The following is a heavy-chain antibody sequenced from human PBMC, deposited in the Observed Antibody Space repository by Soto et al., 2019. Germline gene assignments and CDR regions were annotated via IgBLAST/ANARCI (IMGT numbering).Heavy chain of an antibody. J-gene: IGHJ3*01. Sequence: DAQLVESGGGLVQPGKSLRISCVASGFTFDDRTMHWVRQAPGRGLEWVSCISWNSGIIGYADSVKGRFTISRDNAKNSLYLRMDSLRPEDTAVYYCTKDTHSPSGYFEAFDVWGQGTKVTVSS. CDR3: TKDTHSPSGYFEAFDV. V-gene: IGHV3-9*01. D-gene: IGHD3-22*01. CDR1: GFTFDDRT. CDR2: ISWNSGII.